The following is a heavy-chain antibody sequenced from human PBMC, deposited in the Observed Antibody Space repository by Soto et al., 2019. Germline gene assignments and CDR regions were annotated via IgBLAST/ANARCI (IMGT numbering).Heavy chain of an antibody. Sequence: SETLSLTCAVSSDSISTENWWSWVRQSPGKGLEWIGEIYHSGSTNYNPSLKSRVTMSVDKSKNQFSLKLTSVTAADTAVYYCARDAIEMATIGDAFDIWGQGTMVTVSS. CDR2: IYHSGST. CDR3: ARDAIEMATIGDAFDI. D-gene: IGHD5-12*01. CDR1: SDSISTENW. J-gene: IGHJ3*02. V-gene: IGHV4-4*02.